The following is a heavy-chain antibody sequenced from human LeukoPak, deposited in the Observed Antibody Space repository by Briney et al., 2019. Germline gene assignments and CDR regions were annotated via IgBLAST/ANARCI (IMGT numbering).Heavy chain of an antibody. CDR1: GFTFSSYG. CDR3: ARELRFLEWPLDY. V-gene: IGHV3-33*01. Sequence: GGSLRLSCAASGFTFSSYGMHWVRRAPGKGLEWVAVIWYDGSNKYYADSVKGRFTISRDNSKNTLYLQMNSLRAEDTAVYYCARELRFLEWPLDYCGQGTLVTVSS. J-gene: IGHJ4*02. CDR2: IWYDGSNK. D-gene: IGHD3-3*01.